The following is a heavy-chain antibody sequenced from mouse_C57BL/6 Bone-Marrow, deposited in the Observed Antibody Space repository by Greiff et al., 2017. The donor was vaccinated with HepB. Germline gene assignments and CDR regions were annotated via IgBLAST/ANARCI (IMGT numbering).Heavy chain of an antibody. Sequence: VQLVESGGGLVQPKGSLKLSCAASGFTFNTYAMHWVRQAPGKGLEWVARIRSKSSNYATYYADSVKDRFTISRDDSQSMLYLQMNNLKTEDTAMYYCVREDYGSSPYWYFDVWGTGTTVTVSS. D-gene: IGHD1-1*01. CDR1: GFTFNTYA. V-gene: IGHV10-3*01. CDR3: VREDYGSSPYWYFDV. J-gene: IGHJ1*03. CDR2: IRSKSSNYAT.